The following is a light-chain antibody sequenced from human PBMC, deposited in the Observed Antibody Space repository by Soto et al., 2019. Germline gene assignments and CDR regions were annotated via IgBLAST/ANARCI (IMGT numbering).Light chain of an antibody. J-gene: IGKJ1*01. CDR3: QQYYSYPRT. CDR2: AAS. V-gene: IGKV1-16*01. Sequence: DIQMTQSPSSLSVSVGDRVTITCRASQDIGFSLGWFQLKPGKAPKSLIYAASTLQVGVPSRFSRSGSGTDFTLTIGSLQPEDFATYYCQQYYSYPRTFGQGTKVEVK. CDR1: QDIGFS.